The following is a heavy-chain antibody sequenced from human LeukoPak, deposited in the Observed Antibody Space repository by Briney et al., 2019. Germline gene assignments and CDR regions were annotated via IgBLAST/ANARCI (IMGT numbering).Heavy chain of an antibody. D-gene: IGHD6-6*01. J-gene: IGHJ4*02. V-gene: IGHV1-2*02. Sequence: GASVKVSCKASGYTFTSYGISWVRQAPGQGLEWMGSVDPNTGDTNYPQNFQGRVTMTRDTSISTAYMELSSLRYDDTAVYYCARGGWGSSPYFDYWGQGTLVTVSS. CDR3: ARGGWGSSPYFDY. CDR2: VDPNTGDT. CDR1: GYTFTSYG.